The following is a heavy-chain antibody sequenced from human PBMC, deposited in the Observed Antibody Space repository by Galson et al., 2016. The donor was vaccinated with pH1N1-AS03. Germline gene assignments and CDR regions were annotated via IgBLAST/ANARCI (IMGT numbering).Heavy chain of an antibody. CDR1: GGSISNYC. CDR3: TRSYYRDYGYPPGGY. V-gene: IGHV4-59*01. D-gene: IGHD4-17*01. Sequence: ETLSLTCTVSGGSISNYCWSWIRQPPGKGLEWIGYVYDSGNTHYNPSLKSRVAMSVDTSKNQFSLKLMSVTTADTAVYYCTRSYYRDYGYPPGGYWGQGTLVTVSS. J-gene: IGHJ4*02. CDR2: VYDSGNT.